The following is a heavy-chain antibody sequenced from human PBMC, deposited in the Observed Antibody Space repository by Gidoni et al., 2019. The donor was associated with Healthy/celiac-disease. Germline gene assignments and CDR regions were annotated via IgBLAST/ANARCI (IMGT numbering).Heavy chain of an antibody. CDR1: GGSFSGYY. V-gene: IGHV4-34*01. CDR3: ARDSYSSSWYYFDY. D-gene: IGHD6-13*01. CDR2: INHSAST. Sequence: QVQLQQWGAGLLKPSETLSLSCAVYGGSFSGYYWSWIRQPPGTGLEWIGEINHSASTNYNPSLKSRVTISVDTSKNQFSLKLSSVTAADTAIYYCARDSYSSSWYYFDYWGQGTLVTVSS. J-gene: IGHJ4*02.